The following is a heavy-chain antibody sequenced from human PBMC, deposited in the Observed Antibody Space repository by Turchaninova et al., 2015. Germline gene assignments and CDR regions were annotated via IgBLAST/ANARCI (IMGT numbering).Heavy chain of an antibody. D-gene: IGHD6-13*01. CDR2: KYYRSQWSS. CDR3: ARGTSWPLDY. V-gene: IGHV6-1*01. CDR1: GDSVSSNSAA. J-gene: IGHJ4*02. Sequence: QIQLHQSGPGLVKPSQTLSVTCAISGDSVSSNSAAWNWLRQSPSRGLEWLGRKYYRSQWSSDYAVSVKSRIIINGDTAKNQFSLQLNSVTPEDTAVYYCARGTSWPLDYWGQGTLVIVSS.